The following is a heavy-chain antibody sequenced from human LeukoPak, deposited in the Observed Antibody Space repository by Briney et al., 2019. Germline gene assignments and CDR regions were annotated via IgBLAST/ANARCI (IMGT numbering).Heavy chain of an antibody. CDR1: GFNVSTKY. CDR3: ASDHAISVAGSGLDY. D-gene: IGHD6-19*01. J-gene: IGHJ4*02. V-gene: IGHV3-66*01. CDR2: IYSGGTT. Sequence: PGGSLRLSWAASGFNVSTKYVNWVRQAPGKGLGWDSVIYSGGTTYYADSVKGRFTISRDHSKNTLYLQMHSLRAEDAAVYYCASDHAISVAGSGLDYWGQGTLVTVSA.